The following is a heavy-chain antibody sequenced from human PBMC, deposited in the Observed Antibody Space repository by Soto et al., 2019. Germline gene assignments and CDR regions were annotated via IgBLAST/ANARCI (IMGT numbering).Heavy chain of an antibody. V-gene: IGHV3-23*01. J-gene: IGHJ4*02. CDR3: AKASSTISPDY. CDR1: GFTFTDYA. CDR2: ISVSASST. D-gene: IGHD5-12*01. Sequence: HPGGSLRLSCAASGFTFTDYAMTWVRQAPGKGLEWVSSISVSASSTFYAGSVKGRFTISRDNSRNTVSLQMNSLRAEDTAVYYCAKASSTISPDYWGQGTLVTVSS.